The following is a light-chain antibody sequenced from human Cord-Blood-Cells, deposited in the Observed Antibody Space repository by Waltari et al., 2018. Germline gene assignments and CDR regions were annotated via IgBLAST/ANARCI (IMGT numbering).Light chain of an antibody. CDR3: QQYGSSPLT. Sequence: EIVLTQSPRTLPLSPGESATLSCRASQSVSSSYLAWYQQKPGQAPRLLIYGASSRATGIPDRFSGSGSGTDFTLIISRLEPEDFAVYYCQQYGSSPLTFGGGTKVEIK. CDR1: QSVSSSY. CDR2: GAS. J-gene: IGKJ4*01. V-gene: IGKV3-20*01.